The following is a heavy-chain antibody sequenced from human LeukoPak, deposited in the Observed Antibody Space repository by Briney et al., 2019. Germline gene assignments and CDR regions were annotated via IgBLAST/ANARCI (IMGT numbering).Heavy chain of an antibody. J-gene: IGHJ4*02. Sequence: GGSLRLSCAASGFTVSSNYMSWVRQAPGKGLEWVSVIYSGGSTYYADSVKGRFTISRDNSKNTLYLQMNSLRAEDTAVYYCARVDHGDYYFDYWGQGTLVTVSS. V-gene: IGHV3-53*01. CDR2: IYSGGST. D-gene: IGHD4-17*01. CDR1: GFTVSSNY. CDR3: ARVDHGDYYFDY.